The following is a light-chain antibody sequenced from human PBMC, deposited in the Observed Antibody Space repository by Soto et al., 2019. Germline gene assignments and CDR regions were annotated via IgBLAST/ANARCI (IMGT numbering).Light chain of an antibody. V-gene: IGLV2-14*01. CDR2: DVS. Sequence: ALTQPASVSGSPGQSITISCSGTSSDVGSYNYVSWYQQHPGKAPKLMIYDVSNRPSGVSNRFSGSKSGNTASLTISGLQAEDEADYYCTSFTTSSTYVFGTGTKVTVL. CDR3: TSFTTSSTYV. J-gene: IGLJ1*01. CDR1: SSDVGSYNY.